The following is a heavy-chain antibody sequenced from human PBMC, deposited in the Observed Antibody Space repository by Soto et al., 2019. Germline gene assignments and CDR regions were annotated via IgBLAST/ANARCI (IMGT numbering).Heavy chain of an antibody. J-gene: IGHJ3*02. V-gene: IGHV3-64*01. CDR1: GFTFSSYA. CDR2: ISSNGGST. CDR3: ARDFWELSYTFDI. Sequence: GGSLRLSCAASGFTFSSYAMHWVRQAPGKGLEYVSAISSNGGSTYYANSVKGRFTISRDNSKNTLYLQMGSLKAEDMAVYYCARDFWELSYTFDIWGQGTMVTVSS. D-gene: IGHD3-16*02.